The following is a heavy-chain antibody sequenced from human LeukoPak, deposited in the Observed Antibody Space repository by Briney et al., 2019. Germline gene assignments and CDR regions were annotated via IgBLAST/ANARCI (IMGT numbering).Heavy chain of an antibody. V-gene: IGHV4-39*01. CDR2: IHYSGST. CDR3: ARARSGKWGFDY. Sequence: SETLSLTCTVSGGSISSSNYYWGWIRQPPGKGLEWIESIHYSGSTYYNPSLKSRVTISVDTSKNQVSLKLSSVTAADTAVYYCARARSGKWGFDYWGQGTLVTVSS. D-gene: IGHD1-26*01. J-gene: IGHJ4*02. CDR1: GGSISSSNYY.